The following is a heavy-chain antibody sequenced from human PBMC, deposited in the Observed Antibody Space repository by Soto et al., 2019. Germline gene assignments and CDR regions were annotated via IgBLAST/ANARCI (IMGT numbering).Heavy chain of an antibody. J-gene: IGHJ4*02. V-gene: IGHV3-30-3*01. D-gene: IGHD2-15*01. CDR2: ISYDGNKK. CDR1: GFAFHTID. CDR3: ATATGGFDY. Sequence: QPGRSLRLSCAASGFAFHTIDMHWVPQAPGKGLEWVAFISYDGNKKYYADAVNGRFTISRDNSENTLFVIMNSLRPEDIGVYYCATATGGFDYWGLRTLVA.